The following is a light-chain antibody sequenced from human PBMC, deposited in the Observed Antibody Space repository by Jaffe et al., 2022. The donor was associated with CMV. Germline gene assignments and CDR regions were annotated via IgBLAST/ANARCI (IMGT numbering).Light chain of an antibody. V-gene: IGKV1-27*01. CDR2: AAS. CDR3: QKYNSAPLT. J-gene: IGKJ4*01. Sequence: DIQMTQSPSSLSASVGDRVTITCRASQGISNSLAWYQQKPGKVPKLLISAASTLRSGVPSRFSGSGSETDFTLTISSLQPEDVATYFCQKYNSAPLTFGGGTKVEIK. CDR1: QGISNS.